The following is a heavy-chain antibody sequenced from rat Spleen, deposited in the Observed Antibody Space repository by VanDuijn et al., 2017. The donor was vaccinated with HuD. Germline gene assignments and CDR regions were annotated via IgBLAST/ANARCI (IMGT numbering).Heavy chain of an antibody. J-gene: IGHJ2*01. CDR1: GFSLSSYG. D-gene: IGHD1-10*01. CDR3: TRRGVITTTFDH. CDR2: ISSGGST. Sequence: QGQLKESGPGLVQPSQTLSLTCTVSGFSLSSYGVIWVRQPPGKGLEWIAAISSGGSTYYNSALKSRLSISRDTSKSQVFLKMNSLQTDDTAIYFCTRRGVITTTFDHWGQGVMVTVSS. V-gene: IGHV2S8*01.